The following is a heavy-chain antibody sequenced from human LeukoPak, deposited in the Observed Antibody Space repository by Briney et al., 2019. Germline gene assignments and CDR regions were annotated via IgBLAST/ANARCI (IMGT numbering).Heavy chain of an antibody. J-gene: IGHJ5*02. CDR3: ARRYCDSSSCYYFDP. D-gene: IGHD2-2*01. V-gene: IGHV5-51*01. Sequence: PGESLKISCKASGYSFTNYWIGWVRQMPGKGLEGMGVIRPSDSNTRYSPSFQGQVTISADKSVTTAYLQWSSLKASDTAMYYCARRYCDSSSCYYFDPWGQGTLVTVSS. CDR2: IRPSDSNT. CDR1: GYSFTNYW.